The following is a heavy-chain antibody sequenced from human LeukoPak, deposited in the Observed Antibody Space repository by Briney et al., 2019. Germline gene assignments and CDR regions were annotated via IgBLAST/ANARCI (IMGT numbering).Heavy chain of an antibody. CDR2: ISAYNGNT. J-gene: IGHJ4*02. CDR1: GYTFTSYD. V-gene: IGHV1-18*01. Sequence: GASVKVSCKASGYTFTSYDINWVRQAPGQGLEWMGWISAYNGNTNYAQNLQGRVTMTTDTSTSTAYMELRSLRSGDTAVYYCARSREQWLSFDYWGQGTLVTVSS. D-gene: IGHD6-19*01. CDR3: ARSREQWLSFDY.